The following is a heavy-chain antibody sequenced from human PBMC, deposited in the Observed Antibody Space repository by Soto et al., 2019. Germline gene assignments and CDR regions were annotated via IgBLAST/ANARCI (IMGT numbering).Heavy chain of an antibody. CDR2: IANSGSPI. Sequence: LSCAAPEFTVGNSYMSWVRHAPGKEPEGLSYIANSGSPIYYADSVKGRFTISRDNDQNSLYLLMNSLRADDTAVYFCVRDADKVPAGQHMIHGDYWGQGTLVTVSS. J-gene: IGHJ4*02. CDR3: VRDADKVPAGQHMIHGDY. CDR1: EFTVGNSY. V-gene: IGHV3-11*04. D-gene: IGHD5-12*01.